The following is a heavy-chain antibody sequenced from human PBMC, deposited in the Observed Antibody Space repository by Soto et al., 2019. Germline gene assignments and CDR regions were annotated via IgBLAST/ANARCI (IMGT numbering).Heavy chain of an antibody. Sequence: PSETLSLTCTVSGGSISSSSYYWGWFRQPPGKGMEWIGSIYYSGSTYYNPSLMSRVTISVDTSKNQFSLKLSSVTAADTAVYYCARGLDYDFWSGKNYNWFDPWGQGTLVTVSS. V-gene: IGHV4-39*01. CDR3: ARGLDYDFWSGKNYNWFDP. CDR1: GGSISSSSYY. J-gene: IGHJ5*02. CDR2: IYYSGST. D-gene: IGHD3-3*01.